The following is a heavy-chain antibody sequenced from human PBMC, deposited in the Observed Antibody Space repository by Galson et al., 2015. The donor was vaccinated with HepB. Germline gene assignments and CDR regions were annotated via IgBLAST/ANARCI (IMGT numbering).Heavy chain of an antibody. CDR3: VSGAGAR. D-gene: IGHD4/OR15-4a*01. Sequence: SLRLSCAASGFTFSDYTMSWVRQAPGKGLEWVSYISSSSNTIQYADSVKGRFTISRDNAKKSLYLQMSSLKAEDSAVYYCVSGAGARWGQGTLVTVSS. J-gene: IGHJ4*02. CDR2: ISSSSNTI. CDR1: GFTFSDYT. V-gene: IGHV3-48*01.